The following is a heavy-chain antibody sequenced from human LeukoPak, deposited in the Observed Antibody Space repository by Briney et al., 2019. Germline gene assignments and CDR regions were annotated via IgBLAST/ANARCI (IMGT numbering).Heavy chain of an antibody. CDR2: MNPNSCNT. V-gene: IGHV1-8*01. CDR3: ARGFRGYDRRDY. Sequence: ASVHVSYKPSVYTFTSYDINWVRQATGQGLEWVGWMNPNSCNTGYPHNFQGRVTMTSNTAKNTAYLELSSLRSEDPAVYYCARGFRGYDRRDYWGQETLVTVSS. J-gene: IGHJ4*02. CDR1: VYTFTSYD. D-gene: IGHD3-22*01.